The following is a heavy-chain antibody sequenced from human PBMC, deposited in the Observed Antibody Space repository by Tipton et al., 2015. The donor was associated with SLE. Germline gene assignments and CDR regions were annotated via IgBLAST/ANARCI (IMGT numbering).Heavy chain of an antibody. V-gene: IGHV3-23*01. CDR2: ISASGGRT. CDR3: ARGEAYSSSPSGPLGGYYYYGMDV. J-gene: IGHJ6*02. D-gene: IGHD6-6*01. CDR1: GFMFSNYG. Sequence: SLRLSCAASGFMFSNYGMNWVRQAPGKGLEWVSSISASGGRTYYADSVKGRFTISRDNSKNMVNLQMNSLRAEDTAVYYCARGEAYSSSPSGPLGGYYYYGMDVWGRGTTVTVSS.